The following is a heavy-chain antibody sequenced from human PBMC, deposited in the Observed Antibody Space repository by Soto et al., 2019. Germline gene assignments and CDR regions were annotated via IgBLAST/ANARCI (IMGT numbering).Heavy chain of an antibody. CDR3: AKVGATIDY. CDR1: GFTFISYG. J-gene: IGHJ4*02. Sequence: PGGSLRLSCAASGFTFISYGIHLVRQAPGKGLEWVAVISYDGSNKYYADSVKGRFTISRDNSKNTLYLQMNSLRAEDTAVYYCAKVGATIDYWGQGTLVSVSS. V-gene: IGHV3-30*18. D-gene: IGHD1-26*01. CDR2: ISYDGSNK.